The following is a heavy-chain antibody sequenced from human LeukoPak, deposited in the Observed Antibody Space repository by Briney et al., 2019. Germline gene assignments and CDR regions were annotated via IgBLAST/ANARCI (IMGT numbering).Heavy chain of an antibody. CDR3: ADGYYYGMDV. V-gene: IGHV3-23*01. Sequence: GGSLRLSCAASGFTFSSYAMSWVRQTPGKTLEWVSAISGSGGSTYYADSVKGRFTISRDNSKNTLYLQTNSLRAEDTAVYYCADGYYYGMDVWGQGTTVTVSS. J-gene: IGHJ6*02. CDR2: ISGSGGST. CDR1: GFTFSSYA.